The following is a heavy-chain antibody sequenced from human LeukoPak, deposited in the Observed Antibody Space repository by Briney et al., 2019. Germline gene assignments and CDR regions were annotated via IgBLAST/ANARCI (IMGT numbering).Heavy chain of an antibody. V-gene: IGHV3-48*03. Sequence: GGSLRLSCAASGFTFSSYEMNWVRQAPGKGLEWVSYISSSGSTIYYADSVKGRFTISRDNAKNSLYLQMNSLRAEDTAVCYCARDGSVYGDDYWGRGTLVTVSS. D-gene: IGHD4-17*01. J-gene: IGHJ4*02. CDR3: ARDGSVYGDDY. CDR2: ISSSGSTI. CDR1: GFTFSSYE.